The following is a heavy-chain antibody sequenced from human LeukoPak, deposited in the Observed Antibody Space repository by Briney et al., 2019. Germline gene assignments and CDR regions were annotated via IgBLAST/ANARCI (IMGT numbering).Heavy chain of an antibody. D-gene: IGHD6-13*01. CDR2: INHSGST. CDR1: GGSFSGYY. V-gene: IGHV4-34*01. J-gene: IGHJ4*02. CDR3: ARVVRQQLVPDY. Sequence: SETLSLTCAVYGGSFSGYYWSWIRQPPGKGLEWIGEINHSGSTNYNPPLKSRVTISVDTSKNQFSLKLSSVTAADTAVYYCARVVRQQLVPDYWGQGTLVTVSS.